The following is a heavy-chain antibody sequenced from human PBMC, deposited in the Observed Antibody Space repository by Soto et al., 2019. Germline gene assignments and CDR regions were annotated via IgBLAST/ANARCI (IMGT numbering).Heavy chain of an antibody. Sequence: PGGSLRLSCAASGFTFSIYSINWVRQAPGKGLEWVSYISSGSGTKYYTDSVKGRFTISRDNGKNSLYLQINSLRAEDTAVYYCARDYYESSGYHSPFDIWGQGTMVTVSS. CDR2: ISSGSGTK. CDR3: ARDYYESSGYHSPFDI. D-gene: IGHD3-22*01. V-gene: IGHV3-48*01. CDR1: GFTFSIYS. J-gene: IGHJ3*02.